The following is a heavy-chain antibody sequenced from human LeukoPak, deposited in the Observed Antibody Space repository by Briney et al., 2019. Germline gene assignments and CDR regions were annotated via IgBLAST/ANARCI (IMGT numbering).Heavy chain of an antibody. CDR3: ARDSTSGWFDP. J-gene: IGHJ5*02. CDR2: IYYSGST. D-gene: IGHD3-10*01. Sequence: SQNLSLTCTVSGGSVSSGSYYWSWIRQPPGKGLEWIGYIYYSGSTNYNPSLKSRVTISVDTSKNQFSLKLSSVTAADTAVYYCARDSTSGWFDPWGQGTLVTVSS. V-gene: IGHV4-61*01. CDR1: GGSVSSGSYY.